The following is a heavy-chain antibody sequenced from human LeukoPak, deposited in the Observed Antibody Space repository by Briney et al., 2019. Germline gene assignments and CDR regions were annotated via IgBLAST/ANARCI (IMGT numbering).Heavy chain of an antibody. CDR1: GYSISSGYY. V-gene: IGHV3-21*01. J-gene: IGHJ4*02. D-gene: IGHD6-13*01. CDR3: ATGDVSSWEYF. CDR2: ISSSSSYI. Sequence: PSETLSLTCTVSGYSISSGYYWGWIRQPPGKGLEWVSFISSSSSYIYYADSVRGRFTISRDNAKNSLYLQMNSLRAEDTALYYCATGDVSSWEYFWGQGTLVTVSS.